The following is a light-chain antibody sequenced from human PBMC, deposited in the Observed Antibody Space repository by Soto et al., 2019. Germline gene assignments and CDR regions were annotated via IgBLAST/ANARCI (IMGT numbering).Light chain of an antibody. V-gene: IGKV3-15*01. CDR3: QQYDRWPVT. CDR1: QSVTTN. J-gene: IGKJ4*01. Sequence: VVMTHSPATLSVSPWERVTFSCRASQSVTTNLAWYQHKPGQPPRLLISDASTGASGIPPRFSGSGSGTEFTLTIDRLQSADFAVYYCQQYDRWPVTFGGGTKVDIK. CDR2: DAS.